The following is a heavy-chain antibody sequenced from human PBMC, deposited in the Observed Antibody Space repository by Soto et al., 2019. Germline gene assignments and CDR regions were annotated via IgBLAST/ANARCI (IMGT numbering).Heavy chain of an antibody. J-gene: IGHJ6*02. V-gene: IGHV3-23*01. CDR1: GFTFSSYA. Sequence: VRLSCAASGFTFSSYAMSWGRQAPGKGLEWFSAISGGGGSTYYADSVKGRFTISRDNSKNTMYLHMHRVRAEDTAVYYCAKGPKGYRSGSSHSNYYYGMDVWGQGTTVTVSS. D-gene: IGHD3-10*01. CDR3: AKGPKGYRSGSSHSNYYYGMDV. CDR2: ISGGGGST.